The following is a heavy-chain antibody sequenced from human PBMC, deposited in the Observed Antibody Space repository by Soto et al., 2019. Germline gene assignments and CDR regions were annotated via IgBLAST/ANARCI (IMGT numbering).Heavy chain of an antibody. CDR2: IFYSGST. J-gene: IGHJ5*01. D-gene: IGHD6-19*01. V-gene: IGHV4-30-4*01. Sequence: SETLSLTCAVSGGSISSSNYWSLVRQPPGKGLEWIGYIFYSGSTYYKASLKGRVTISLDMSRNQFSLKLTSVTAADTAVYYCARAEVAVAGSGWFDAWGHGTLVTVSS. CDR1: GGSISSSNY. CDR3: ARAEVAVAGSGWFDA.